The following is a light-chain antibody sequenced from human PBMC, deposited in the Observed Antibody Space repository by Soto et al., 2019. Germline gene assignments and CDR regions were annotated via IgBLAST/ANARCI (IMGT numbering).Light chain of an antibody. J-gene: IGKJ4*01. CDR1: QSVSNN. Sequence: EIVLTQSPGTLSLSPGERATLSCRASQSVSNNYLAWYQQKPGQAPRLLIYGASTGATGIPARFSGSGSGTEFTLTISSLQSEDCAIYYCQQYHTWPITFGGGTKV. CDR2: GAS. CDR3: QQYHTWPIT. V-gene: IGKV3-15*01.